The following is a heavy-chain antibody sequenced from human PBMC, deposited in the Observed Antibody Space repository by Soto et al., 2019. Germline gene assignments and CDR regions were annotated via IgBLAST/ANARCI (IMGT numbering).Heavy chain of an antibody. CDR3: AKFLFGTGGSGGWPWYFDC. D-gene: IGHD6-25*01. CDR2: ISGSGGTT. J-gene: IGHJ4*01. V-gene: IGHV3-23*01. CDR1: GFTFNNYA. Sequence: EVQLLESGGGLVQPGGSLRLSCAASGFTFNNYAMSWVRQAPGEGLEWVSAISGSGGTTYYAESVKGRFTISRDNSKNTLYLQMNSLRGEDTAVYYCAKFLFGTGGSGGWPWYFDCWGHGCLVTVAS.